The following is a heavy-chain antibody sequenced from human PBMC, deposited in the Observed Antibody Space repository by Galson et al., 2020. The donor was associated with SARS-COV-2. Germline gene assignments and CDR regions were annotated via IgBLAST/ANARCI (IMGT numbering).Heavy chain of an antibody. CDR1: GFTFDTYA. D-gene: IGHD3-10*01. Sequence: GESLKIPCAGSGFTFDTYAIHWVRQAPGKGLEWVAVISFDGTSKYYADSVKGRFTLSRDNSRNTVYLQMNGLRAEDTAVLYCARDPGVYYGSGTYNSNYYYYYAMDVWGQGTTVTVSS. CDR3: ARDPGVYYGSGTYNSNYYYYYAMDV. V-gene: IGHV3-30*04. J-gene: IGHJ6*02. CDR2: ISFDGTSK.